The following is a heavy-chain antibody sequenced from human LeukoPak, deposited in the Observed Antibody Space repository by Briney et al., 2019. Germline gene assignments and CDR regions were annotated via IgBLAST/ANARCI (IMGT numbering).Heavy chain of an antibody. CDR3: ALILLWFGEFSQGWFDP. V-gene: IGHV1-18*01. Sequence: EASVKVSCKASGYTFTSHGIAWVRQAPGQGLEWMGWISAYTGNTNYAQKLQGRVTMTTDTSTSTAYMELRSLRSDDTAVYYCALILLWFGEFSQGWFDPWGQGTLVTVSS. CDR1: GYTFTSHG. J-gene: IGHJ5*02. D-gene: IGHD3-10*01. CDR2: ISAYTGNT.